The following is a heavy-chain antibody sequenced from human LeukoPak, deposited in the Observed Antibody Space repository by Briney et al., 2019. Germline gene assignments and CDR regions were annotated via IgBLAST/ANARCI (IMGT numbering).Heavy chain of an antibody. J-gene: IGHJ4*02. CDR2: INHSGST. CDR3: ARTYGTTGY. CDR1: GGSLSGYY. V-gene: IGHV4-34*01. Sequence: SETLSLTCAVYGGSLSGYYWSWIRQPPGKGLEWIGEINHSGSTNYNPSLKSRVTISVDMSKNQFSLKLSSVTAADTAVYYCARTYGTTGYWGQGTLVTVSS. D-gene: IGHD1-7*01.